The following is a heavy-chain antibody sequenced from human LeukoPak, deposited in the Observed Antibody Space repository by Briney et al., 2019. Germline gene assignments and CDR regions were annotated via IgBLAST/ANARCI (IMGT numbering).Heavy chain of an antibody. CDR1: GGSISSYY. Sequence: SETLSLTCTVSGGSISSYYWSWIRQPPGKGLEWIGYIYYSGSTNYNPSLKSRVTISVDTSKNQFSLKLSSVTAADTAVYYCARDRAGGWELPNWFDPWGQGTLVTVFS. CDR2: IYYSGST. V-gene: IGHV4-59*01. J-gene: IGHJ5*02. D-gene: IGHD1-26*01. CDR3: ARDRAGGWELPNWFDP.